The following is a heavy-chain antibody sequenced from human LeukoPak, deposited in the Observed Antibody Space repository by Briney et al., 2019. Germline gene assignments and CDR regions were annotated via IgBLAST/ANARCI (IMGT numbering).Heavy chain of an antibody. D-gene: IGHD2-2*01. CDR3: ARGGRWLGYCSSTSCPLGDWFDP. CDR1: GYTFTGYY. J-gene: IGHJ5*02. CDR2: INPNSGGT. Sequence: ASVKVSCKASGYTFTGYYMHWVRQAPGQGLEWMGWINPNSGGTNYAQKFQGRVTMTRGTSISTAYMELSRLRSDDTAVYYCARGGRWLGYCSSTSCPLGDWFDPWGQGTLVTVSS. V-gene: IGHV1-2*02.